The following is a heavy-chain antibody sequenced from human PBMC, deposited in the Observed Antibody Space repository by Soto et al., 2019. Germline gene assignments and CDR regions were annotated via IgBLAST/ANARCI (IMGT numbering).Heavy chain of an antibody. CDR2: ISWNSGNI. D-gene: IGHD2-2*01. J-gene: IGHJ4*02. CDR3: TKGSSTSCFSPLDH. V-gene: IGHV3-9*01. Sequence: DVHVVEWGGGLEQPGRSLRLSCAASGFSFDDYAMHWVRQAPGKGLEWVSCISWNSGNIVYSDSVKGRFTISRDNAKNSLSLQMNSLRAEDTALYYCTKGSSTSCFSPLDHWGQGTLVTVSS. CDR1: GFSFDDYA.